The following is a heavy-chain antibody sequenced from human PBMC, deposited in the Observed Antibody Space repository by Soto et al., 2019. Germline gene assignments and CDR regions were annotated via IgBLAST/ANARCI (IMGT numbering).Heavy chain of an antibody. V-gene: IGHV1-18*01. CDR3: ARGTTVTTPYYYMDV. CDR1: VYTFTSYV. CDR2: ISAYNGYT. J-gene: IGHJ6*03. Sequence: SVKVSCKTSVYTFTSYVISWVRQAPGQGLEWMGWISAYNGYTDYAQKLQGRVTMTTDTSTSTAYMELRSLRSDDTAVYYCARGTTVTTPYYYMDVWGKGTPVTVSS. D-gene: IGHD4-4*01.